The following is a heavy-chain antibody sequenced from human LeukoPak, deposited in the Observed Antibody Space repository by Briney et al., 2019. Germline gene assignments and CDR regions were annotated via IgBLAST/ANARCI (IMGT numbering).Heavy chain of an antibody. Sequence: PGRSLRLSCTASGFTFSKNDMHWVRQAPGKGLEWVAVLSYDGRNTYYAESVKGRFTISRDNTKNSLYLQMTSLRAEDTAVYYCARCGTPNNYHYYGLDVWGQGTTVTVSS. J-gene: IGHJ6*02. CDR2: LSYDGRNT. D-gene: IGHD5-24*01. CDR3: ARCGTPNNYHYYGLDV. CDR1: GFTFSKND. V-gene: IGHV3-30*03.